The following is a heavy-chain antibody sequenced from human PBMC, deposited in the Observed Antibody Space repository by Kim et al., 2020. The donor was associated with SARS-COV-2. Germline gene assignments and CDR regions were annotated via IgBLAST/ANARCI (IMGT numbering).Heavy chain of an antibody. V-gene: IGHV3-74*01. Sequence: VKGRFTISRDNAKNNLYLQMSSLRAEETAVYYCARAGDHDISGYYGFFHPWGQGALVTVSS. CDR3: ARAGDHDISGYYGFFHP. J-gene: IGHJ1*01. D-gene: IGHD3-22*01.